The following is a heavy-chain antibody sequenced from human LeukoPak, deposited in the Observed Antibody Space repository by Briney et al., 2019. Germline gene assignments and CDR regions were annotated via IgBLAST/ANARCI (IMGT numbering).Heavy chain of an antibody. CDR1: GGSISSGGYS. D-gene: IGHD6-13*01. Sequence: SETLSLTCAVSGGSISSGGYSWSWIRQPPGKGLEWIGYIYYSGSTYYNPSLKSRVTISVDTSKNQFSLKLSSVTAADTAVYYCARHSHRWSSSWYRQGWFDPWGRGTLVTVSS. J-gene: IGHJ5*02. CDR3: ARHSHRWSSSWYRQGWFDP. V-gene: IGHV4-30-4*07. CDR2: IYYSGST.